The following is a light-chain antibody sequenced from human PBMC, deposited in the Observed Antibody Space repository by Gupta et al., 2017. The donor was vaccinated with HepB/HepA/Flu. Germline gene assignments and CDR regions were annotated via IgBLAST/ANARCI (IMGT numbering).Light chain of an antibody. V-gene: IGLV5-37*01. J-gene: IGLJ2*01. Sequence: QPVRTQSPSYSASTGESTRLACTLHSDIDVNKYNMSWYQQKPGSPPRYLLYYASDSSKGKGSGVPSRFSGSKDASANPGILSISGLQSDDEADYYCMIWRSNAVLFGGGTKLTVL. CDR3: MIWRSNAVL. CDR1: SDIDVNKYN. CDR2: YASDSSK.